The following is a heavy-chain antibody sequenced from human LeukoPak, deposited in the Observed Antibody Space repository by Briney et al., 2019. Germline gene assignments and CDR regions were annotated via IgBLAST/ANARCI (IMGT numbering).Heavy chain of an antibody. V-gene: IGHV4-59*01. J-gene: IGHJ4*02. D-gene: IGHD1-1*01. CDR2: MYHGGSA. CDR3: ARVRGQLWPPDY. CDR1: SDSISRYY. Sequence: SETLSLTCSVSSDSISRYYWSWSRQSPGKALEWIGYMYHGGSAHYSPSLRSRVTISIDRSRNQISLKVVSVTTADTAVYFCARVRGQLWPPDYWGQGTQVIVSS.